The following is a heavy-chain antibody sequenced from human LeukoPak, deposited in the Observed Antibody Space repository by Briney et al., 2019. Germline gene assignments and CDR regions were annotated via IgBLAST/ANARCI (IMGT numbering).Heavy chain of an antibody. V-gene: IGHV3-30-3*01. CDR2: ISFDGSNK. CDR3: ARDWGSRLFDI. CDR1: GFTFSSYV. Sequence: GGSLRLSCAASGFTFSSYVMHWVRQAPGEGLGWVAVISFDGSNKYYGGSLKGRFTISRDNAKNSLYLQMNSLRAEDTAVYYCARDWGSRLFDIWGQGTMVTVSS. D-gene: IGHD3-16*01. J-gene: IGHJ3*02.